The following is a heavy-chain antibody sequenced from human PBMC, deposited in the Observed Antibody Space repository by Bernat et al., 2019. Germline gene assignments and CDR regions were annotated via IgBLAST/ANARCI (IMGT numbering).Heavy chain of an antibody. D-gene: IGHD7-27*01. J-gene: IGHJ3*02. Sequence: EVQLLESGGGLVQPGGSLRLSCAASGFSFSGYAMSWVRQARGTGLEWVSGISGGGGSTNHADSVKGRITISRDNFKNTLYLQVNSLRAEDTAVYYCAKGPGEGSFDIWGQGTMVTVSS. V-gene: IGHV3-23*01. CDR3: AKGPGEGSFDI. CDR2: ISGGGGST. CDR1: GFSFSGYA.